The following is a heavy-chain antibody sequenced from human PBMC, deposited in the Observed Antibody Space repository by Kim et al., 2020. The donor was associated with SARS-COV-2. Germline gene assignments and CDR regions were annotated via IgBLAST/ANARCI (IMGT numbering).Heavy chain of an antibody. CDR2: INYSGIT. CDR3: ARGGAFKEFWSGYRRFDF. V-gene: IGHV4-34*01. CDR1: ADSFNGYY. D-gene: IGHD3-3*01. J-gene: IGHJ4*02. Sequence: SETLSLTCAVYADSFNGYYWSWLRQPPGKGLEWIGDINYSGITEYNPSLKSRVTISRDKSKSQFSLKVTSMTAADTAVYFCARGGAFKEFWSGYRRFDFWGQGILVTVSS.